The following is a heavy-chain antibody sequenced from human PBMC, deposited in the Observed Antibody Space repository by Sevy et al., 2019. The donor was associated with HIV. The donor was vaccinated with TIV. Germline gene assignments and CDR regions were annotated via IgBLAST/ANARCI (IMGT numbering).Heavy chain of an antibody. CDR1: GFTFSSYA. V-gene: IGHV3-23*01. J-gene: IGHJ4*02. D-gene: IGHD6-19*01. CDR3: AKDGPLPPPYSSGWFSGVREGIIDY. CDR2: ISGSGGST. Sequence: GGSLRLSCAASGFTFSSYAMSWVRQAPGKGLEWVSAISGSGGSTYYADSVKGRFTIYRDNSKNTLYLQMNSLRAEDTAVYYCAKDGPLPPPYSSGWFSGVREGIIDYWGQGTLVTVSS.